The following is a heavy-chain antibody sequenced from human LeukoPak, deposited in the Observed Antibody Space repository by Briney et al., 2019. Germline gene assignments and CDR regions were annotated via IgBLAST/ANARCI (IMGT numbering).Heavy chain of an antibody. Sequence: ESGPTLVNPTQTLTLTCTFSGFSLSTDEMSVSWVCQPPGKALEWLARIDWDDDKYYSASLKTRLTISKDTSKNQVVLTMTNMDPVDTATYYCARRLYGSGSSNAFDIWGQGTMVTVSS. CDR2: IDWDDDK. J-gene: IGHJ3*02. CDR1: GFSLSTDEMS. D-gene: IGHD3-10*01. CDR3: ARRLYGSGSSNAFDI. V-gene: IGHV2-70*11.